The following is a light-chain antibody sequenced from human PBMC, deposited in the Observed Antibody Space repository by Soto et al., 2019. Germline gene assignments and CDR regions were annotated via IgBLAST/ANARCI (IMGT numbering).Light chain of an antibody. CDR2: GAS. V-gene: IGKV3-20*01. J-gene: IGKJ4*01. CDR1: QSVSKNF. CDR3: QQYCSSPPT. Sequence: EIVLTQSPGTLSLSAGERATLSCRASQSVSKNFLAWYQQKPGQAPRLLINGASSRATGIPDRFSGSGSGTDFSLTIDRLEPEDFAVYFCQQYCSSPPTFGGGTKVAFK.